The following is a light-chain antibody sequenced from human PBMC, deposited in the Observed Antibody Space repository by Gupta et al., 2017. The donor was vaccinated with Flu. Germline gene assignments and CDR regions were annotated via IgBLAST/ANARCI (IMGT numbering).Light chain of an antibody. CDR1: SSYLGSNS. CDR3: AVCYAILSGWV. V-gene: IGLV1-47*01. J-gene: IGLJ2*01. CDR2: PNT. Sequence: VHSSSSCHSSYLGSNSLYCCQQHPGTSPTLLINPNTQRPSRVPVCFSGSKSGTSASLAIXGXRAEDDXDYYCAVCYAILSGWVFGGGTKLTVL.